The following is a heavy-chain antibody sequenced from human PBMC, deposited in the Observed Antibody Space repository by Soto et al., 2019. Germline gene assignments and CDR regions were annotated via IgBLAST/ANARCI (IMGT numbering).Heavy chain of an antibody. CDR1: GFIFSSYA. Sequence: LSCAASGFIFSSYAMTWVRQAPGKGLEWVSVIDDRGDRTYYADSVKDRVTISRDNSKSTLHLQMNGLRAEDTAVYYCAKTGPAHGDYIDHWGQGTLCTVS. D-gene: IGHD4-17*01. CDR3: AKTGPAHGDYIDH. V-gene: IGHV3-23*01. CDR2: IDDRGDRT. J-gene: IGHJ4*02.